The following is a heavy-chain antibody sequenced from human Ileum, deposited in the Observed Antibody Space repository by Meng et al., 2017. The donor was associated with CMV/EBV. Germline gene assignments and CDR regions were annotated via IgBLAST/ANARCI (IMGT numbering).Heavy chain of an antibody. V-gene: IGHV3-15*01. CDR1: GFTFNDAW. Sequence: SGAASGFTFNDAWLSWVRQAPGKGLEWVGLIKKKADGETTDYAAPVKGRFTISRDDSKNTLYLQMNSLKIEDTAVYYCTPGGGGVGDWGQGTLVTVSS. CDR2: IKKKADGETT. D-gene: IGHD2-8*02. CDR3: TPGGGGVGD. J-gene: IGHJ4*02.